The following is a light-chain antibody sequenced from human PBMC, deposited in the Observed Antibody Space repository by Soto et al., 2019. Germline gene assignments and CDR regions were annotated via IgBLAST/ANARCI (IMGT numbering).Light chain of an antibody. J-gene: IGLJ2*01. CDR2: EVS. V-gene: IGLV2-23*02. CDR1: SSDGGSYNL. CDR3: CSYAGSSTVV. Sequence: QAVLTQPASGSGSPGQSITISCTGTSSDGGSYNLVSWYQQHPGKAPKLMIYEVSKRPSGVSNRFSGSTSGNTASLTISGLQAEDEADYYCCSYAGSSTVVFGGGTKVTVL.